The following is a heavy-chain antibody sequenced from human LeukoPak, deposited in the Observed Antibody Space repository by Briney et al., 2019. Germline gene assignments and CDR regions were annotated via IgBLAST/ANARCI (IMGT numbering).Heavy chain of an antibody. CDR2: INPNSGDT. D-gene: IGHD6-13*01. Sequence: GASVNVSCKASGYTFTSYGISWVRQAPGQGLEWMGWINPNSGDTNYAQKFQGRVTMTRDTSISTAYMELSRLRSDDTAVYYCATMYSSSWSHFDYWGQGTLVTVSS. J-gene: IGHJ4*02. V-gene: IGHV1-2*02. CDR1: GYTFTSYG. CDR3: ATMYSSSWSHFDY.